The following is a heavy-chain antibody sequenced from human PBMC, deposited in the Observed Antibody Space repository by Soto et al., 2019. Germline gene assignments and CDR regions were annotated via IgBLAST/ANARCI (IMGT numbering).Heavy chain of an antibody. J-gene: IGHJ4*02. Sequence: EVQLVESGGGLVKPGGSLRLSCAASGFTFSNAWMNWVRQAPGKGLEWVGRIKSKTDGGTSDYAAPVKGRFTISRDDSKNTLYLQMNSLKTEDTAVYYCTTDPMTTVTDFDYWGQGTLVTVSS. V-gene: IGHV3-15*07. CDR3: TTDPMTTVTDFDY. CDR2: IKSKTDGGTS. CDR1: GFTFSNAW. D-gene: IGHD4-17*01.